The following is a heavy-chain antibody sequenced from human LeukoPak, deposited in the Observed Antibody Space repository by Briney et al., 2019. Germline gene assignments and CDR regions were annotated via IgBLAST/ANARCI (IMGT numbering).Heavy chain of an antibody. V-gene: IGHV1-18*01. J-gene: IGHJ5*02. CDR3: ARVGSVGYCSGGSCYSGDWFDP. D-gene: IGHD2-15*01. Sequence: ASVKVSCKASGYTFTSYGVSWVRQAPGQGLEWMGWISAYNGNTNYAQKLQGRVTMTTYTSTSTAYMELRSLRSDDTAVYYCARVGSVGYCSGGSCYSGDWFDPWGQGTLVTVSS. CDR1: GYTFTSYG. CDR2: ISAYNGNT.